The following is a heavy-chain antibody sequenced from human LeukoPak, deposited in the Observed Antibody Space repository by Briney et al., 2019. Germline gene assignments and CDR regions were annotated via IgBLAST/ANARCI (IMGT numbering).Heavy chain of an antibody. D-gene: IGHD3-22*01. CDR1: GGSISSGSYY. CDR2: IYTSGST. Sequence: SETLSLTCTVSGGSISSGSYYWSWIRQPAGKGLEWIGRIYTSGSTNYNPSLKSRVTISVDTSKNQSSLKLSSVTAADAAVYYCAGVSPHYYDSSGPNDSFDIWGQGTMVTVSS. J-gene: IGHJ3*02. V-gene: IGHV4-61*02. CDR3: AGVSPHYYDSSGPNDSFDI.